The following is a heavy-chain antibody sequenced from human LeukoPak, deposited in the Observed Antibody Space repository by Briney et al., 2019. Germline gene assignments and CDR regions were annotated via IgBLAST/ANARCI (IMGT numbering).Heavy chain of an antibody. CDR3: AKDHGTAMVTGVDY. CDR2: ISYDGSNE. J-gene: IGHJ4*02. V-gene: IGHV3-30*18. D-gene: IGHD5-18*01. CDR1: GFTFSSFG. Sequence: GGSLRLSCVASGFTFSSFGMHWVRQAPGKGLEWVSIISYDGSNEYYADSMKGRFTISRDNSKNTLYLQMNSLRAEDTAVYYCAKDHGTAMVTGVDYWGQGTLVTVSS.